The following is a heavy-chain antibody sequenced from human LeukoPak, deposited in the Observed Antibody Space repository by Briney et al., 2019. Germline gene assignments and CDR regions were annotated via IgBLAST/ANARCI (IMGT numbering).Heavy chain of an antibody. V-gene: IGHV3-30*04. Sequence: GRSLRLSCAASGFTFSSYAMHWVRQAPGKGLEWVAVISYDGSNKYYADSAKARFTISRDNSKNTLYLQMNSLRAEDTAEYYCARDQAAAGTGYFDYWGQGTLVTVSS. D-gene: IGHD6-13*01. J-gene: IGHJ4*02. CDR2: ISYDGSNK. CDR1: GFTFSSYA. CDR3: ARDQAAAGTGYFDY.